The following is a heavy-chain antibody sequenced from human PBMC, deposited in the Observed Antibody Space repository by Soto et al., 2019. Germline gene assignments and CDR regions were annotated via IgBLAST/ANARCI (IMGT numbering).Heavy chain of an antibody. CDR2: VYNTGSA. CDR3: ASGGYYFDN. J-gene: IGHJ4*02. V-gene: IGHV4-39*01. D-gene: IGHD6-25*01. CDR1: GGSIRSSTYY. Sequence: QLQLQESGPVLVKPSETLSLTCTVSGGSIRSSTYYWGWIRQPPGKGLEWIAYVYNTGSAYYNPYLKSRVTIFVDTSKNHFSLKLTSVTAADTAIYYCASGGYYFDNWGQGTLVTVSS.